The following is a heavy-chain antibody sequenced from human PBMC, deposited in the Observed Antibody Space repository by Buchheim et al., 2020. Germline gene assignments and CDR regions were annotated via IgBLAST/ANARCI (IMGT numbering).Heavy chain of an antibody. CDR2: ITGDGSDI. Sequence: EVQLVESGGGLVQPGGSLRLSCAASGFTFSNYRVHWVRQVPGKGLVWVSRITGDGSDIVYADSVKGRFTISIGNAKNTLYLQMDSLRAEDTAVYYCTRDGGNGRLFDYWGQGTL. V-gene: IGHV3-74*01. D-gene: IGHD2-15*01. CDR3: TRDGGNGRLFDY. CDR1: GFTFSNYR. J-gene: IGHJ4*02.